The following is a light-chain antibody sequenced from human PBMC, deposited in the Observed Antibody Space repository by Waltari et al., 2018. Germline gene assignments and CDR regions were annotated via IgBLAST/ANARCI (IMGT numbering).Light chain of an antibody. J-gene: IGLJ1*01. CDR3: AAGDDSLGGHFV. Sequence: QSVLTQPPSASGTPGQSVTISCSGSLSNIGANFVYWYQQVPGTAPTILIYRNDQRPSGVPDRFSASKSGSSASLAISGLRSEDEADYFCAAGDDSLGGHFVFGTGTKVIV. V-gene: IGLV1-47*01. CDR1: LSNIGANF. CDR2: RND.